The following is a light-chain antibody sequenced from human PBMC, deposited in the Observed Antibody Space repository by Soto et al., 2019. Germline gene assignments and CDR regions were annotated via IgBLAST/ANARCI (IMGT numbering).Light chain of an antibody. V-gene: IGLV1-47*01. CDR2: KNN. Sequence: QLVLTRPPSASGTPGQRVTISCSGSSSNIGTNYVYWYQQLPGTAPKLLIYKNNQRPSGVPDRFSGSKSGTSASLAISGLRFEDEAAYYCSVWDDSLRGVFGGGTKLTVL. J-gene: IGLJ2*01. CDR3: SVWDDSLRGV. CDR1: SSNIGTNY.